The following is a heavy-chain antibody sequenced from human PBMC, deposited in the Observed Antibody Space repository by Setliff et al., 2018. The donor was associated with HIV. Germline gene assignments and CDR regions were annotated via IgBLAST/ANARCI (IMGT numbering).Heavy chain of an antibody. CDR3: AKGVAGLQYYYYYMDV. V-gene: IGHV4-61*09. Sequence: SETLSLTCTVSGGSISSGSYYWSWIRQPAGKGLEWIGHIYTSESTNYNPSLKTRVTISVDTSKNQFSLKLSSVTAADTAVYYCAKGVAGLQYYYYYMDVWGKGTTVTVSS. D-gene: IGHD6-19*01. J-gene: IGHJ6*03. CDR1: GGSISSGSYY. CDR2: IYTSEST.